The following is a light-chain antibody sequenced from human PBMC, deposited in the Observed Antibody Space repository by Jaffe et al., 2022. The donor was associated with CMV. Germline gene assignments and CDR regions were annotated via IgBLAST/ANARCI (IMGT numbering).Light chain of an antibody. V-gene: IGKV3-20*01. CDR3: QHYGGSKYT. CDR2: GIY. Sequence: EMVLTQSPGTLSLSPGEGATLSCRASQNVSTSYLAWYQQKPGLAPRLLIYGIYMRATGIPDRFSGRGSVTDFTLFTLTISSLEPEDFAVYYCQHYGGSKYTFGQGTKLEIK. J-gene: IGKJ2*01. CDR1: QNVSTSY.